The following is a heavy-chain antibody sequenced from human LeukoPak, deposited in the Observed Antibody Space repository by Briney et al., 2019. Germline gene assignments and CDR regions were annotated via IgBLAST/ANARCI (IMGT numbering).Heavy chain of an antibody. D-gene: IGHD3-9*01. CDR1: GFTFSGSA. V-gene: IGHV3-73*01. CDR3: ARAWRQYYDILTGYYNPLDY. Sequence: GGSLRLSCAASGFTFSGSAMHWVRQASGKGLEWVGRIRSKANSYATAYAASVKGRFTISRDNAKNSLYLQMNSLRAEDTAVYYCARAWRQYYDILTGYYNPLDYWGQGTLVTVSS. CDR2: IRSKANSYAT. J-gene: IGHJ4*02.